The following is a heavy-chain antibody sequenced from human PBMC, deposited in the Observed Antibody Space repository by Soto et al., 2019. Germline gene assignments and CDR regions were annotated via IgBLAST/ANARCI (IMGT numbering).Heavy chain of an antibody. CDR3: ARARFDSWSHIYYGLDV. D-gene: IGHD3-3*01. CDR2: ITHGGST. CDR1: GGSFSAYS. V-gene: IGHV4-34*01. J-gene: IGHJ6*02. Sequence: SETLSLTCGVYGGSFSAYSWTWLRQSPGKGLEWIGEITHGGSTDYNPALKSRLVMSVDTSKNQFSLRVTSVTAADAAVYFCARARFDSWSHIYYGLDVWGQGATVTVSS.